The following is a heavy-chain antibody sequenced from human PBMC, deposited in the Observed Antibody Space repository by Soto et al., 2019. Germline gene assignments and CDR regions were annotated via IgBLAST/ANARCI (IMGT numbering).Heavy chain of an antibody. CDR1: AGSISSYY. CDR3: ASNPTRLVGLFDI. J-gene: IGHJ3*02. D-gene: IGHD1-26*01. Sequence: SETLCLTCTVAAGSISSYYWSWTRQHPGKGLEWIGYIYYSGSTIYNPSLKSRVTISVDTSKNLSSLKLSSVTAADTAVYYCASNPTRLVGLFDIWGQGTMVTVSS. V-gene: IGHV4-59*01. CDR2: IYYSGST.